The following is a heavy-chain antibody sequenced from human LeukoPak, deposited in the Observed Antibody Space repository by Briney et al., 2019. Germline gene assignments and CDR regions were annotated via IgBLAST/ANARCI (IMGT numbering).Heavy chain of an antibody. J-gene: IGHJ4*02. Sequence: AGGSLRLSCAASGFTFSSYSMNWVRQAPGKGLEWVSSISSSSSYIYYADSEKGRFTISRDNAKNSLYLQMNSLRAEDTAVYYCARTIVGATLYVDYWGQGTLVTVSS. V-gene: IGHV3-21*01. CDR1: GFTFSSYS. D-gene: IGHD1-26*01. CDR2: ISSSSSYI. CDR3: ARTIVGATLYVDY.